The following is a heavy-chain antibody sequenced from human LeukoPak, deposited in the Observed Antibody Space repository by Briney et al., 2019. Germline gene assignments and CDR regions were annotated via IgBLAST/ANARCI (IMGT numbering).Heavy chain of an antibody. CDR2: IHYTGST. Sequence: SETLSLTCTVSGVSVNSYSWSWLRQPPGKGLEYIGYIHYTGSTNYNPSLKSRVTISIDMSKNQFSLKLSSVTAADTAVYYCARDSGYSDDYNSNNRIFDYWGQGTLVTVSS. D-gene: IGHD5-18*01. CDR1: GVSVNSYS. V-gene: IGHV4-59*02. CDR3: ARDSGYSDDYNSNNRIFDY. J-gene: IGHJ4*02.